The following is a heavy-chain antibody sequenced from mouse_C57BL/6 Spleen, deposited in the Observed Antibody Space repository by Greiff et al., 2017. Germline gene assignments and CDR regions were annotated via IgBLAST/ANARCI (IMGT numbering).Heavy chain of an antibody. D-gene: IGHD2-4*01. CDR1: GYTFTSYW. CDR3: ASIYYDYEIAY. Sequence: QVQLKEPGAELVRPGTSVKLSCKASGYTFTSYWMHWVKQRPGQGLEWIGVIDPSDSYTNYNQKFKGKATLTVDTSSSTAYMQLSSLTSDDSAVYYCASIYYDYEIAYWGQGTLVTVSA. J-gene: IGHJ3*01. CDR2: IDPSDSYT. V-gene: IGHV1-59*01.